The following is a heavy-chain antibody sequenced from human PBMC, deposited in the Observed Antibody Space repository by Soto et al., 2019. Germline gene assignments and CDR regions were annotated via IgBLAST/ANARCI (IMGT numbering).Heavy chain of an antibody. CDR1: GGSISSGDYY. V-gene: IGHV4-31*03. CDR3: ASIYDSSGYYYGNNWFDP. Sequence: PSLTCTVSGGSISSGDYYWSWIRQHPGKGLVLIGYIYFSVSTYYIPSFKSRVTISVDTSKNQFSLKLSSVTAADTALYYCASIYDSSGYYYGNNWFDPWGQGTQVTVSS. D-gene: IGHD3-22*01. CDR2: IYFSVST. J-gene: IGHJ5*02.